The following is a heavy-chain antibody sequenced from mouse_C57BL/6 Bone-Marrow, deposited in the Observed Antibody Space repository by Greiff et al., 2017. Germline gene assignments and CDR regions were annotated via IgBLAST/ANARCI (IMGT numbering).Heavy chain of an antibody. CDR3: ARRYYGSSLDY. CDR1: GFTFRDYY. J-gene: IGHJ2*01. D-gene: IGHD1-1*01. CDR2: ISNGGGST. Sequence: EVKVVESGGGLVQPGGSLKLSCAASGFTFRDYYMYWVRQTPEKRLEWVAYISNGGGSTYYPETVKGRFTISRDNAKNTLFLQMSRLKSEDTAMYYCARRYYGSSLDYWGQGTTLTVSS. V-gene: IGHV5-12*01.